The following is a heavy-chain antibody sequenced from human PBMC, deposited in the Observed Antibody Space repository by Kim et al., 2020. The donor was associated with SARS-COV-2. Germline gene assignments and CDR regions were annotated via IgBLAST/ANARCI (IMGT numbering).Heavy chain of an antibody. D-gene: IGHD2-2*03. V-gene: IGHV2-5*01. Sequence: RYNPSLKSRLTNTKDTSKNQVVLTMTNVDPVDTATYYCAHSWIYYYYGMDVWGQGTTVTVSS. CDR3: AHSWIYYYYGMDV. J-gene: IGHJ6*02.